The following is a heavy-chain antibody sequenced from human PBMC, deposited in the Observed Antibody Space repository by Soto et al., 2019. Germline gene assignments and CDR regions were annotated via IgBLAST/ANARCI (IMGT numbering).Heavy chain of an antibody. V-gene: IGHV1-8*03. J-gene: IGHJ6*02. CDR3: SREVNFYGLDV. CDR2: INPKIFNT. Sequence: ASVKVSCKASGYTFTRYDINLVRQATVQVLELIVWINPKIFNTCYSQKFQGRFTITMNTSIITSYMELIILISDDTSVYYCSREVNFYGLDVWGQGTTVTVSS. CDR1: GYTFTRYD.